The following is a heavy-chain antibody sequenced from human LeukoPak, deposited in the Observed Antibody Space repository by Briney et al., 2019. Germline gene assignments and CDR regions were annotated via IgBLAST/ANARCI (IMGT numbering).Heavy chain of an antibody. D-gene: IGHD6-19*01. CDR3: AGDSRSGWGNWFDP. CDR2: IYYRGST. CDR1: GGSISSTIYY. V-gene: IGHV4-39*07. J-gene: IGHJ5*02. Sequence: PSETLSLTCTVSGGSISSTIYYWGWIRQPPGKGLEWIGSIYYRGSTYYNPSLKSRVAISVDTSKNQFSLKLSSVTAADTAVYYCAGDSRSGWGNWFDPWGQGTLVTVSS.